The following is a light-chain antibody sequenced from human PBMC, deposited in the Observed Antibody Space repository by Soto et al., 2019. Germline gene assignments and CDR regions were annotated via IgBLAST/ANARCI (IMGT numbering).Light chain of an antibody. CDR2: GAS. CDR3: QQYNNWPRT. J-gene: IGKJ1*01. V-gene: IGKV3-15*01. Sequence: EIVMTQSPATLSVSPGERATLSCRASQSVISHLAWYQQKPGQAPSLLIYGASTRATGIPARFSGSGSGTDFTLTISSLQSEDFAVYYCQQYNNWPRTFGQGTKVEIK. CDR1: QSVISH.